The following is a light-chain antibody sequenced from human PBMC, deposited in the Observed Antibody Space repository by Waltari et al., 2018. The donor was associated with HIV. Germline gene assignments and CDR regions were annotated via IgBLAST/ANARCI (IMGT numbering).Light chain of an antibody. CDR2: AAS. CDR1: QGISSY. CDR3: QQLNSYPQGFT. J-gene: IGKJ3*01. V-gene: IGKV1-9*01. Sequence: DIQLTQSPSFLSASVGDRVTITCRASQGISSYLAWYQQKPGKAPNLLIYAASTLQSGVPSRFSGSGSGTEFTLTISSLQPEDFATYYCQQLNSYPQGFTFGPGTKVDIK.